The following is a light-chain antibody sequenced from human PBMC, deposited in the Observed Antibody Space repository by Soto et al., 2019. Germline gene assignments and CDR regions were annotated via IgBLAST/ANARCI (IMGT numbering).Light chain of an antibody. V-gene: IGLV1-47*01. J-gene: IGLJ3*02. CDR2: MND. Sequence: QSVLTQPPSASGTPGQRVTLSCSGSTSNLGSNFVYWYQQVPGAAPKLLISMNDQRPSGVPDRFSGSKSGTSASLAISGLRSEDEADYHCAAWDDSLSGVVFGGGTKLTVL. CDR1: TSNLGSNF. CDR3: AAWDDSLSGVV.